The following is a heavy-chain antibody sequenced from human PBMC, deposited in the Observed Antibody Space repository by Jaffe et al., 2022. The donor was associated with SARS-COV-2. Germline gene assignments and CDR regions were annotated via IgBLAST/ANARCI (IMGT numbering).Heavy chain of an antibody. D-gene: IGHD2-15*01. CDR3: ARGIPCSGGSCYYGVDY. Sequence: QVQLVQSGAEVKKPGASVKVSCKASGYTFTGYYMHWVRQAPGQGLEWMGWINPNSGGTNYAQKFQGRVTMTRDTSISTAYMELSRLRSDDTAVYYCARGIPCSGGSCYYGVDYWGQGTLVTVSS. CDR1: GYTFTGYY. J-gene: IGHJ4*02. V-gene: IGHV1-2*02. CDR2: INPNSGGT.